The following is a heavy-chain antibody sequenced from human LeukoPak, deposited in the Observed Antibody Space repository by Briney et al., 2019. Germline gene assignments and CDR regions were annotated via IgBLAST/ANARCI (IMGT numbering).Heavy chain of an antibody. D-gene: IGHD3-22*01. Sequence: KPSETLSPTCTVSGGSISSSSYYWGWIRQPPGKGLEWIGSIYYSGSTYYNPSLKSRVTISVDTSKNQFSLKLSSVTAADTAVYYCARRLYYYDSSGYYYPYFDYWGQGTLVTVSS. CDR1: GGSISSSSYY. CDR3: ARRLYYYDSSGYYYPYFDY. CDR2: IYYSGST. J-gene: IGHJ4*02. V-gene: IGHV4-39*01.